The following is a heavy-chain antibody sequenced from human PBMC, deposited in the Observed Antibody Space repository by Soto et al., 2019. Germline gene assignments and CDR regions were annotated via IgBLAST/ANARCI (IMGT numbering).Heavy chain of an antibody. CDR2: INHSGST. D-gene: IGHD3-10*01. V-gene: IGHV4-34*01. Sequence: SETLSLTCAVYGGSFSGYYWSWIRQPPGKGLEWIGEINHSGSTNYNPSLKSRVTISVDTSKNQFSLKLSSVTAADTAVYYCAGGGIDYGSGSYCCGMDVWGKGTTVTVSS. CDR1: GGSFSGYY. CDR3: AGGGIDYGSGSYCCGMDV. J-gene: IGHJ6*04.